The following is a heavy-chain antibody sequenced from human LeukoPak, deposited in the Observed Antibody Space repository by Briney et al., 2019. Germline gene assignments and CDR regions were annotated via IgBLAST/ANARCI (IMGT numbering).Heavy chain of an antibody. CDR3: ERAGHYYDSTGYPFSYYFDS. V-gene: IGHV3-21*01. CDR2: ISSSSGYI. D-gene: IGHD3-22*01. CDR1: GFSFSNYA. J-gene: IGHJ4*02. Sequence: GGSLRLSCAASGFSFSNYAMSWVRQAPGKGLEWVSSISSSSGYIYYADSVKGRFTISRDNAKNTLYLQMNSLRAEDTAVFYCERAGHYYDSTGYPFSYYFDSWGQGTLVTVFS.